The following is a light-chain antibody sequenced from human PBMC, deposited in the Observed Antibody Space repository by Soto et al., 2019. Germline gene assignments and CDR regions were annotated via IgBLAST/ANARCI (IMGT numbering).Light chain of an antibody. CDR3: QQSGT. Sequence: EIVLTQSPGTLSLSPGERATLSCRASQTVSTSYLAWYQHKPGQAPRLLIYGASKRALGIPERFSCSGSGTDFTLTISRLEPEDFAVYYCQQSGTFGQGTKVEI. CDR2: GAS. V-gene: IGKV3-20*01. J-gene: IGKJ1*01. CDR1: QTVSTSY.